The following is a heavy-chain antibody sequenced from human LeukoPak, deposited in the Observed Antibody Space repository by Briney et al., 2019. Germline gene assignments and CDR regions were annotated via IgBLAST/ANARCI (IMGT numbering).Heavy chain of an antibody. J-gene: IGHJ4*02. V-gene: IGHV1-46*03. CDR3: ARDVREMATSTYYFDY. CDR1: GGTFSSYT. CDR2: INPSGGST. Sequence: ASVKVSCKASGGTFSSYTISWVRQAPGQGLEWMGIINPSGGSTSYAQKFQGRVTMTGDTSTSTVYMELSSLRSEDTAVYYCARDVREMATSTYYFDYWGPGTLVTVSS. D-gene: IGHD5-24*01.